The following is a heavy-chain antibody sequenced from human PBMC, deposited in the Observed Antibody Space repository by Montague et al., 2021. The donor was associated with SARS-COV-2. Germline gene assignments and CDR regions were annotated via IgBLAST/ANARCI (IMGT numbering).Heavy chain of an antibody. CDR1: GGSISSGSYY. Sequence: TLSLTCTVSGGSISSGSYYWSWIRQPAGKGLEWIGRVYTTGSTYYNPSLKSRVTISGDTSRNQFSLRLTSVTAADTAMYYCTKAVIYGANGFAYFDFWGQGVLVTVSS. D-gene: IGHD4/OR15-4a*01. CDR2: VYTTGST. V-gene: IGHV4-61*02. CDR3: TKAVIYGANGFAYFDF. J-gene: IGHJ4*02.